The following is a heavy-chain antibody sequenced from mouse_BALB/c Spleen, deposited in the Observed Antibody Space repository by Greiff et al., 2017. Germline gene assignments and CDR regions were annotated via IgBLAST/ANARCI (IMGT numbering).Heavy chain of an antibody. CDR3: ARRGRYYAMDY. CDR1: GYTFSSYW. D-gene: IGHD3-3*01. V-gene: IGHV1-9*01. Sequence: VQLKQSGAELMKPGASVKISCKATGYTFSSYWIEWVKQRPGHGLEWIGEILPGSGSTNYNEKFKGKATFTADTSSNTAYMQLSSLTSEDSAVYYCARRGRYYAMDYWGQGTSVTVSS. J-gene: IGHJ4*01. CDR2: ILPGSGST.